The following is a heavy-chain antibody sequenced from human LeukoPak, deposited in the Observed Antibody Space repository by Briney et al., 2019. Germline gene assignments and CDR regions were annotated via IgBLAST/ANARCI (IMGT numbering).Heavy chain of an antibody. D-gene: IGHD3-10*01. CDR3: ARAYYYVSGRYPIHY. Sequence: ASGTVSFKGAGGTFISYAISWVRQAPGQGVEWMGGIIPILGIANYAQKFQGRVTITADKSTSTAYMELSSLRSEDTAVYYCARAYYYVSGRYPIHYWGQGPLVTVSS. J-gene: IGHJ4*02. CDR2: IIPILGIA. V-gene: IGHV1-69*10. CDR1: GGTFISYA.